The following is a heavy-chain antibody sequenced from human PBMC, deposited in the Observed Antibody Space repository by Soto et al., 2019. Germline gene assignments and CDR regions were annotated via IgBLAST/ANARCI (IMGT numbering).Heavy chain of an antibody. D-gene: IGHD3-16*01. J-gene: IGHJ4*02. CDR1: GGSISTGGHY. CDR3: ARGFDYRWVY. Sequence: QVPLQESGPGLVKPSQTLSLTCTVSGGSISTGGHYWSWIRRHPGRGLEWIGYTHYSGGTYYNPSLKSRVTMSLDKSNNQLSLKLSSVTAADTAVYYCARGFDYRWVYWGQGTLVTVSS. CDR2: THYSGGT. V-gene: IGHV4-31*03.